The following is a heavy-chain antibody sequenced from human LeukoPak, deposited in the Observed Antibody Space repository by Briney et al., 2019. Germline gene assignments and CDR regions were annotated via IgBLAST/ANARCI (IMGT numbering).Heavy chain of an antibody. CDR3: AKGAYDYIEIGYFDP. J-gene: IGHJ4*02. CDR1: GFTSTNYA. CDR2: LIGSSGST. V-gene: IGHV3-23*01. Sequence: GGSLRLSCAASGFTSTNYAMNWVRQAPGKGLEWVSVLIGSSGSTDYADSVKGRFTISRDTSKNTLFLQMNSLRAEDTAIYYSAKGAYDYIEIGYFDPWGQGTLVTVSS. D-gene: IGHD5-12*01.